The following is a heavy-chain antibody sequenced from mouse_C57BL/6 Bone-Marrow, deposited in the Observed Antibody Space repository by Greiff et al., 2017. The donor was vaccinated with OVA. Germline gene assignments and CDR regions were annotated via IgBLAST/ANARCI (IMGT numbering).Heavy chain of an antibody. Sequence: EVKLQQSGPELVKPGASVKISCKASGYTFTDYYMNWVKQSHGKSLEWIGDINPNNGGTSYNQKFKGKATLTVDKSSSTAYMELRSLTSEDSAVYYCARGRYYYGSSYWYFDVWGTGTTVTVSS. V-gene: IGHV1-26*01. CDR2: INPNNGGT. J-gene: IGHJ1*03. CDR1: GYTFTDYY. D-gene: IGHD1-1*01. CDR3: ARGRYYYGSSYWYFDV.